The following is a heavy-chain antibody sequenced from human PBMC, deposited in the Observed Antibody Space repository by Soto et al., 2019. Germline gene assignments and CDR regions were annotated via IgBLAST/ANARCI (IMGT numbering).Heavy chain of an antibody. D-gene: IGHD3-16*02. Sequence: EVQLVESGGGLVQPGGSLRLSCAASGFTFSSYWMHWVRQAPGKGLVWVSRINSDGSSTSYADSVKGRFTISRDNAKNTLYLQMNSLRGEDTAVYYCARDPHRLYGMDVWGQGTTVTVSS. V-gene: IGHV3-74*01. CDR2: INSDGSST. J-gene: IGHJ6*02. CDR1: GFTFSSYW. CDR3: ARDPHRLYGMDV.